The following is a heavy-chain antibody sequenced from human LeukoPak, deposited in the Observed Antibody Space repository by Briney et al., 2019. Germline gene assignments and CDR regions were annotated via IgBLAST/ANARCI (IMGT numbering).Heavy chain of an antibody. CDR2: IYSGGST. V-gene: IGHV3-53*01. D-gene: IGHD3-10*01. Sequence: GGSLRLSCAASGFSVSSNYMSWVRQAPGKGLEWVSVIYSGGSTYYADSVKGRFTISRDNSKNTLYLQMNSLRAEDTAVYYCARDSVLLWFGELSIYFDYWGQGTLVTVSS. CDR3: ARDSVLLWFGELSIYFDY. J-gene: IGHJ4*02. CDR1: GFSVSSNY.